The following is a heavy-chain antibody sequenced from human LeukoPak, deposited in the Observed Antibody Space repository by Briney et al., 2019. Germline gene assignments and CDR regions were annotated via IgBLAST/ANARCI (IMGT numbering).Heavy chain of an antibody. CDR3: ARGGQPDY. V-gene: IGHV3-21*01. J-gene: IGHJ4*02. D-gene: IGHD3-16*01. Sequence: GGTLRLSCEASGFTFSTVGMTWVRQAPGKGLEWVSSISSSSSYIYYADSVKGRFTISRDNAKNSLYLQMNSLRAEDTAVYYCARGGQPDYWGQGTLVTVSS. CDR2: ISSSSSYI. CDR1: GFTFSTVG.